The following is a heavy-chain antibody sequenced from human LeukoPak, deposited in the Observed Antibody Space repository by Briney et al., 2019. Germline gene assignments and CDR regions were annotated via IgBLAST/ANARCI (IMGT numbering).Heavy chain of an antibody. CDR1: GDSVSSNTAA. CDR3: ARDLGSDGGTFIASMAY. J-gene: IGHJ4*02. Sequence: SQTLSLTCAISGDSVSSNTAAWNWIRQSPSRGLKWLGRTYYRSKWYNNYAVSVKSRITINPDTSKNQFSLQLNSVTPEDTAVYYCARDLGSDGGTFIASMAYWGQGTLVTVSS. V-gene: IGHV6-1*01. CDR2: TYYRSKWYN. D-gene: IGHD4-23*01.